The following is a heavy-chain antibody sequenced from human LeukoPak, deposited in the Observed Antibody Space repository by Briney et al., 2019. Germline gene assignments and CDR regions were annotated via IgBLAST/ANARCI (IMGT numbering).Heavy chain of an antibody. J-gene: IGHJ6*03. CDR1: GFTFSSYG. V-gene: IGHV3-30*02. CDR3: AREGYLTISYYYYYYMDV. D-gene: IGHD2-15*01. CDR2: IRYDGSNK. Sequence: GGSLRLSCAASGFTFSSYGMHWVRQAPGKGLEWVAFIRYDGSNKYYADSVKGRFTISRDNSKNTLYLQMNSLRAEDTAVYYCAREGYLTISYYYYYYMDVWGKGTTVTVSS.